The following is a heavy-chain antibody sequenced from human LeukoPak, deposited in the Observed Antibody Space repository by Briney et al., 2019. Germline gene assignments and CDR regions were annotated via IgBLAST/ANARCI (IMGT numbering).Heavy chain of an antibody. CDR1: GFTFSDYY. D-gene: IGHD2-2*01. CDR2: ISSSGTTI. J-gene: IGHJ4*02. V-gene: IGHV3-11*04. CDR3: ASYCSSTSCSFDY. Sequence: GGSLRLSCAASGFTFSDYYMSWIRQAPGKGLEWVSYISSSGTTIYYADSVKGRFTISRDNAKNSLYLQMNSLRAEDTAVYYCASYCSSTSCSFDYWGQGTLVTVSS.